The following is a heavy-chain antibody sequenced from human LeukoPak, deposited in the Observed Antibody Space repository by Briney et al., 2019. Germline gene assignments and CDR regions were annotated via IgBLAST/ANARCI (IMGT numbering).Heavy chain of an antibody. Sequence: SQTLSLTCTVSGGSISSGDYSWGWIRQPPGKGLEWIGYIYYSGSTYYNPSLKSRVTISVDTSKNQFSLKLSSVTAADTAVYYCARDRTSTIFGVAFAPDAFDIWGQGTMVTVSS. CDR3: ARDRTSTIFGVAFAPDAFDI. CDR2: IYYSGST. V-gene: IGHV4-30-4*01. D-gene: IGHD3-3*01. CDR1: GGSISSGDYS. J-gene: IGHJ3*02.